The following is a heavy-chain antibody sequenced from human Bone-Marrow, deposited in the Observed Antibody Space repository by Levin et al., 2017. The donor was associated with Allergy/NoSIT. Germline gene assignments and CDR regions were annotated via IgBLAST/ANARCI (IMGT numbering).Heavy chain of an antibody. D-gene: IGHD6-19*01. J-gene: IGHJ4*02. CDR3: AHRSIAVAGGGRYFDF. Sequence: ESGPTLVKPTQNLTLTCSVSGVSLSTPGVSVGWIRQPPGQALEWLALIYWDDEKRFSPSLKTRLTIIKDTSKNHVVLTLTDVESVDTGTYFCAHRSIAVAGGGRYFDFWGQGTLVTVSS. V-gene: IGHV2-5*02. CDR2: IYWDDEK. CDR1: GVSLSTPGVS.